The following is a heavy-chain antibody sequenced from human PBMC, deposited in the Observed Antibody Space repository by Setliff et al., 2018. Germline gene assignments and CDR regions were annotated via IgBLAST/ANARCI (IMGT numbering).Heavy chain of an antibody. CDR2: IYHSGST. V-gene: IGHV4-38-2*01. Sequence: LSLTCAVSGYSISSGYYWGWIRQSPGKGLEWIGSIYHSGSTYYNPSLKSRVTISVDTSKNQFSLKLSSVTAADTAVYYCASTIAAAGTAADYWGQGTLVTVS. J-gene: IGHJ4*02. CDR1: GYSISSGYY. D-gene: IGHD6-13*01. CDR3: ASTIAAAGTAADY.